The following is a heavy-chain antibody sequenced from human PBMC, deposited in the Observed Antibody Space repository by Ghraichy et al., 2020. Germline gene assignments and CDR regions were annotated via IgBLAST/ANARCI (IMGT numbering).Heavy chain of an antibody. CDR1: GGSISSYY. CDR3: ARDLYCSSTSCSDY. V-gene: IGHV4-4*07. Sequence: ETLSLTCTVSGGSISSYYWSWIRQPAGKGLEWIGRIYTSGSTNYNPSLKSRVTMSVDTSKNQFSLKLSSVTAADTAVYYCARDLYCSSTSCSDYWGQGTLVTVSS. CDR2: IYTSGST. D-gene: IGHD2-2*01. J-gene: IGHJ4*02.